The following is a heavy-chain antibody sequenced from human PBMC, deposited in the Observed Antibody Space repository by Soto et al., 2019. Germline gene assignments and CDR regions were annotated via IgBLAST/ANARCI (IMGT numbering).Heavy chain of an antibody. D-gene: IGHD6-13*01. Sequence: SETLSLTCNVSGVTIRGYYWNRIRQPPGKTLEWIGSIYYTGGTNYNPSLKSRVTISVDTSKNHFSLKFNSLTAADTAVYYCASGTLSTIAAPDSWGQGALVTVSS. V-gene: IGHV4-59*01. J-gene: IGHJ4*02. CDR3: ASGTLSTIAAPDS. CDR1: GVTIRGYY. CDR2: IYYTGGT.